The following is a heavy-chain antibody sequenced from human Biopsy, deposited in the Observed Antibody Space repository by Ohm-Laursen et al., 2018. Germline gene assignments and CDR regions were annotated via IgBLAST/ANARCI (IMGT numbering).Heavy chain of an antibody. J-gene: IGHJ2*01. CDR2: IYNTGDT. CDR1: GGSITSYS. Sequence: TLSLTCTVSGGSITSYSWSWIRQPPGKGLEPIGYIYNTGDTTYNPSLQSRVTISLGTSNNQLSLRLRSVTAADAAVYYCARRSAANWYFNLWGRGTLVTVSS. V-gene: IGHV4-59*08. CDR3: ARRSAANWYFNL. D-gene: IGHD6-25*01.